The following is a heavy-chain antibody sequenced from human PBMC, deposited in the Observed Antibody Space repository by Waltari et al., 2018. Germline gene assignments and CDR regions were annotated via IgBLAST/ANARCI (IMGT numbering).Heavy chain of an antibody. CDR1: GGSISSSNW. CDR3: ARDLSGIVGATQGDY. V-gene: IGHV4-4*02. CDR2: IYHSGST. Sequence: QVQLQESGPGLVKPSGTLSLTCAVSGGSISSSNWWSWVRQPPGKGLEWIGEIYHSGSTTYNPSLKSRVTISVDKSNNQFSLKLSSVTAADTAVYYCARDLSGIVGATQGDYWGQGTLVTVSS. D-gene: IGHD1-26*01. J-gene: IGHJ4*02.